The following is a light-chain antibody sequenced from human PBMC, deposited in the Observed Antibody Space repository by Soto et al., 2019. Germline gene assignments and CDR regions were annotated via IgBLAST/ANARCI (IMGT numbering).Light chain of an antibody. J-gene: IGKJ4*01. CDR2: DAS. Sequence: EIVLTQSPATLSLSPGERATLSCRASQSVSSYLAWYQQNPGQAPRLLIYDASTRATGIPARFSGSGSGTDFTLTISSLEPEDFAVYYCQQRSNWHPLTFGGGTKVEIK. CDR3: QQRSNWHPLT. V-gene: IGKV3-11*01. CDR1: QSVSSY.